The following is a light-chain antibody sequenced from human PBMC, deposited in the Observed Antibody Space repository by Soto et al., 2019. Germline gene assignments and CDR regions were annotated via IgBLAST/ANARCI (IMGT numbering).Light chain of an antibody. CDR1: QSVSSN. J-gene: IGKJ2*01. CDR3: QQHDKWPFT. CDR2: GAS. V-gene: IGKV3-15*01. Sequence: EIVMTQSPATLSVSPGERATLSCRASQSVSSNLAWYQQKPGQAPRLLIYGASTRATGIPARLSGSGSGTEFTLTISSLQSEAFAVYYCQQHDKWPFTFGQGTKVDIK.